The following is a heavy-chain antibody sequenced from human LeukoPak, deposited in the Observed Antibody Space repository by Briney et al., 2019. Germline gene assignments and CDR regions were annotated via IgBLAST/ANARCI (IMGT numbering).Heavy chain of an antibody. D-gene: IGHD2-2*01. Sequence: GGSLRLSCAASGFTFSSYGMHWVRQAPGKGLEWVAFIRYDGSKKDYADSVKGRFTISRDNAKNSLYLQMNSLRAEDTAVYYCARGPHADIVVVPAAPYNWFDPWGQGTLVTVSS. CDR2: IRYDGSKK. V-gene: IGHV3-30*02. CDR1: GFTFSSYG. J-gene: IGHJ5*02. CDR3: ARGPHADIVVVPAAPYNWFDP.